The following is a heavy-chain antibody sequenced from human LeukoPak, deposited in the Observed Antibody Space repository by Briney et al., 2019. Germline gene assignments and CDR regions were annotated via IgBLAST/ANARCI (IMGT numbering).Heavy chain of an antibody. Sequence: PGGSLRLSCAASGFTFSSYEMNWVRQAPGKGLEWVSYISSSGSTIYYADSVKGRFTISRDNAKNSLYLQMNSVRAEDTAVYYCARDDHSSGYRRFDPWGQGTLVTVSS. CDR2: ISSSGSTI. CDR3: ARDDHSSGYRRFDP. J-gene: IGHJ5*02. D-gene: IGHD3-22*01. CDR1: GFTFSSYE. V-gene: IGHV3-48*03.